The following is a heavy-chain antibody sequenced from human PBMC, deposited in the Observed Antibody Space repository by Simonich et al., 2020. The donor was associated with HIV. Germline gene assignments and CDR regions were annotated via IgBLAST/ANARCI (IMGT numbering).Heavy chain of an antibody. CDR3: ARRHPTTVTTPYFDY. V-gene: IGHV4-34*01. Sequence: QVQLQQWGAGLLQPSETLSLTCAVYGGSFSSYYWSWIRQPPGKGLEWIGEINHSGSTNDNPSLKSRVTISVDTSKNQFSLKLSSVTAADTAVYYCARRHPTTVTTPYFDYWGQGTLVTVSS. CDR1: GGSFSSYY. J-gene: IGHJ4*02. CDR2: INHSGST. D-gene: IGHD4-17*01.